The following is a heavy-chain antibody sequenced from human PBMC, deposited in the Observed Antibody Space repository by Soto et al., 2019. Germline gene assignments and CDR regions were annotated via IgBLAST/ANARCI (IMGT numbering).Heavy chain of an antibody. CDR3: ARGSVDYNFWSGYYSRFYYFDF. CDR2: INHSGIT. J-gene: IGHJ4*02. V-gene: IGHV4-34*01. Sequence: QVHLQQWGAGLLKSSETLSLTCAVYGGSFSGYYWSWIRQPPGKGLEWIGEINHSGITNYNPSLKSRVTMSVDTSKNQFSLNLTSMTAADTAVYYCARGSVDYNFWSGYYSRFYYFDFWGQGTLVTVSS. D-gene: IGHD3-3*01. CDR1: GGSFSGYY.